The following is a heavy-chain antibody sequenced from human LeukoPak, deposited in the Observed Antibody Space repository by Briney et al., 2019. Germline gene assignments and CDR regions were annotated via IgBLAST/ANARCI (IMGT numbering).Heavy chain of an antibody. J-gene: IGHJ4*02. V-gene: IGHV3-49*04. Sequence: GGSLRLSCAASGFTFSDYYMSWVRQAPGKGLEWVGFIASETYGGTAEYAASVKGRFTISRDDSKSIAYRQMNSLKTEDTAVYYCTRDQIPYYWGQGTLVTVSS. CDR2: IASETYGGTA. CDR3: TRDQIPYY. CDR1: GFTFSDYY.